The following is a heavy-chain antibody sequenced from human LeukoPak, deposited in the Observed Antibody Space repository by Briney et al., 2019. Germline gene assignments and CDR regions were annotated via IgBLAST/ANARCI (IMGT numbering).Heavy chain of an antibody. J-gene: IGHJ5*02. CDR1: GGSFSGYY. Sequence: SETLSLTCAVYGGSFSGYYWSWIRQPPVKGLEWIGEINHSGSTNYNPSLKSRVTISVDTSKNQFSLKLSSVTAADTAVYYCARVEYPFYDRSGPNWFDPWGQGTLVTVSS. CDR2: INHSGST. CDR3: ARVEYPFYDRSGPNWFDP. D-gene: IGHD3-22*01. V-gene: IGHV4-34*01.